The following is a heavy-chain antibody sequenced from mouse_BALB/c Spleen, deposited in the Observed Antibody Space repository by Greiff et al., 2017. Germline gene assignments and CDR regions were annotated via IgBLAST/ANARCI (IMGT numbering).Heavy chain of an antibody. D-gene: IGHD2-3*01. CDR2: IDPANGNT. J-gene: IGHJ3*01. CDR3: ARSGIYDGPWFAY. V-gene: IGHV14-3*02. CDR1: GFNIKDTY. Sequence: EVQLQESGAELVKPGASVKLSCTASGFNIKDTYMHWVKQRPEQGLEWIGRIDPANGNTKYDPKFQGKATITADTSSNTAYLQLSSLTSEDTAVYYCARSGIYDGPWFAYWGQGTLVTVSA.